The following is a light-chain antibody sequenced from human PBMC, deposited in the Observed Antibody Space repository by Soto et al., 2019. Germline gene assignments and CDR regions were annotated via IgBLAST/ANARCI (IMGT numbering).Light chain of an antibody. V-gene: IGLV2-14*01. J-gene: IGLJ1*01. CDR3: ISYTTSVTYV. CDR2: GVS. CDR1: SSDVGGYNY. Sequence: QSVLTQPASVSGSPGQSITISCTGTSSDVGGYNYVSWYQQHPGKAPKLMISGVSNRPSGVSNRFSGPKSGNTASLTISGLQTEDEADYYCISYTTSVTYVFGTGTKVTV.